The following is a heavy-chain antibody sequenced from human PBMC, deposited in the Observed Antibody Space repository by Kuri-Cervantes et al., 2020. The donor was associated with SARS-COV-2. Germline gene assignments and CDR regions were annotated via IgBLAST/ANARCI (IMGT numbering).Heavy chain of an antibody. J-gene: IGHJ1*01. Sequence: GGSLRLSCAASGFTFSSYSMNWVRQAPGKGLEWVSYISSSSTIYYADSVKGRSTISRDNAKNSLYLQMNSLRAEDTAVYYCARDHGYGFWSGYKGYLQDWGQGTLVTVSS. V-gene: IGHV3-48*01. CDR1: GFTFSSYS. CDR2: ISSSSTI. D-gene: IGHD3-3*01. CDR3: ARDHGYGFWSGYKGYLQD.